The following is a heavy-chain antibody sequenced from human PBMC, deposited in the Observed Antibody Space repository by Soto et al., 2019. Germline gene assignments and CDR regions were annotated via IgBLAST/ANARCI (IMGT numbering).Heavy chain of an antibody. Sequence: PSETLSLTCTVSGGSVTSGHYYWSWIRQPPGKGLEWIGYVYHSGSTKYNPSLKGRVTISVDTSKNQFSLKLSSVTAADTAVYYCARNGLSRCLPGRFDPWGQGMLVTVSS. CDR2: VYHSGST. J-gene: IGHJ5*02. CDR3: ARNGLSRCLPGRFDP. CDR1: GGSVTSGHYY. V-gene: IGHV4-61*01. D-gene: IGHD2-8*01.